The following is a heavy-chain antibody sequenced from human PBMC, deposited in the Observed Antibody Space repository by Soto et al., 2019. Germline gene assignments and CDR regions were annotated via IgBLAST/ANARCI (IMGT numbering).Heavy chain of an antibody. D-gene: IGHD3-22*01. V-gene: IGHV3-30-3*01. Sequence: QVQLVESGGGVVQPGRSLRLSCAASGFTFSYYAMHWVRQAPGKGLEWVALISYSGNNKYYADSVKGRFTISRDNSENTLYLQMNSLGPXDTAIYYXARTPETSGYYYYFDSWGQGTLITVSS. J-gene: IGHJ4*02. CDR1: GFTFSYYA. CDR3: ARTPETSGYYYYFDS. CDR2: ISYSGNNK.